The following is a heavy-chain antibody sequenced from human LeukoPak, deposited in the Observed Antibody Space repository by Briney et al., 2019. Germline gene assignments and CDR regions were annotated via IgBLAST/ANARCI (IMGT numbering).Heavy chain of an antibody. CDR2: IYYSGST. V-gene: IGHV4-59*01. D-gene: IGHD3-22*01. CDR1: GGSISSYY. J-gene: IGHJ4*02. Sequence: SETLSLTCTVSGGSISSYYWNWIRQPPRKGLEWIGYIYYSGSTNYNPSLKSRVTTSVDTSKNQFSLKLSSVTAADTAVYYCARERLGYYDRSGLDYWGQGTLVTVSS. CDR3: ARERLGYYDRSGLDY.